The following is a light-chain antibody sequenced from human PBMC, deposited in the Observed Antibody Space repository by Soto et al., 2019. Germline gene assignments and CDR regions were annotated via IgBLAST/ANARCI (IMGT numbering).Light chain of an antibody. V-gene: IGLV2-14*01. J-gene: IGLJ3*02. CDR1: SSDVGGYNY. CDR2: HVS. CDR3: SSCTTSSTVV. Sequence: QSSLTQPASVSGSPGQSITMSCTGTSSDVGGYNYVSWYQQHPGKAPQLMIYHVSNRPSGVSNRFSGSKSGNTASLTISGLQAEDEADYYCSSCTTSSTVVFGGGTKSPS.